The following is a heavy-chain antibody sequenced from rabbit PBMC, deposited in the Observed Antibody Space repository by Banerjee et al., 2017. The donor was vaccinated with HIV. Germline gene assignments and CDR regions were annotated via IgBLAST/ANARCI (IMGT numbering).Heavy chain of an antibody. CDR1: GFSFYSYA. CDR3: TREGDL. CDR2: IYASSSGSA. V-gene: IGHV1S40*01. J-gene: IGHJ6*01. Sequence: QSLEESGGDLVKPGASLTLTCTASGFSFYSYAMIWVRQAPGKGLEWIACIYASSSGSAYYASWAKGRFTISKTSSTTVTLQMTSLTAADTATYFCTREGDLWGQGTLVTVS.